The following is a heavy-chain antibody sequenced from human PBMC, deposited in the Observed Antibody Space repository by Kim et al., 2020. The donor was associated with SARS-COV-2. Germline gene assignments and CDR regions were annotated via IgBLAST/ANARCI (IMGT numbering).Heavy chain of an antibody. V-gene: IGHV4-39*01. CDR2: IYYSGST. J-gene: IGHJ5*02. D-gene: IGHD6-6*01. CDR1: GVSISSSSYY. Sequence: SETLSLTCTVSGVSISSSSYYWGWNRQPPGKGLEWNGSIYYSGSTYYNLPLKSRVTISVDTSKNQFSLKPSTVTAAATAVYYCARHRSYIRLPQGSWFDP. CDR3: ARHRSYIRLPQGSWFDP.